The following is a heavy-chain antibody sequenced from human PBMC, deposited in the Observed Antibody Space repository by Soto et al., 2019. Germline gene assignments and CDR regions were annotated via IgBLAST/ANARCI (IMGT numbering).Heavy chain of an antibody. V-gene: IGHV3-33*01. J-gene: IGHJ4*02. CDR2: IWDDGSNK. D-gene: IGHD2-2*01. Sequence: QVQLVESGGGVVQPGRSLRLSCAASGFTFSSYGMHWVRQAPGKGLEWVAVIWDDGSNKYYADSVKGRFTISRDNSKNTQYLQMNSLRAEDTAVYYCARPPRNCISTSCPVHFDYWGQGTLVTVSS. CDR3: ARPPRNCISTSCPVHFDY. CDR1: GFTFSSYG.